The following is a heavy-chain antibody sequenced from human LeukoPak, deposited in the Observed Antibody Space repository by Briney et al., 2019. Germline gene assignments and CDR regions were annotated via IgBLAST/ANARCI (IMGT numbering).Heavy chain of an antibody. Sequence: GGSLRLSCEASGFTFDIYAMNWVRQAPGKGLEWVAVIWYDGSNKYYADSVKGRFTISRDNSKNTLYLQMNSLRAEDTAVYYCAREGPNNWFDPWGQGTLVTVSS. CDR1: GFTFDIYA. V-gene: IGHV3-33*08. CDR2: IWYDGSNK. J-gene: IGHJ5*02. CDR3: AREGPNNWFDP.